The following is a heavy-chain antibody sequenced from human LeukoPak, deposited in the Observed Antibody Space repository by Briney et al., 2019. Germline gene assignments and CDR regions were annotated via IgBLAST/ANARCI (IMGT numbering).Heavy chain of an antibody. Sequence: GRSLRLSCAASGFSFSYYAMHWVRQAPGKGLEWVAIISYDGRNKYYADSVKGRFTISRDNSKNTLYLQMNSLRPEDTAVYYCARGEDYVDFGDYFDYWGQGTLVTVSS. CDR3: ARGEDYVDFGDYFDY. D-gene: IGHD4-17*01. V-gene: IGHV3-30*04. CDR1: GFSFSYYA. J-gene: IGHJ4*02. CDR2: ISYDGRNK.